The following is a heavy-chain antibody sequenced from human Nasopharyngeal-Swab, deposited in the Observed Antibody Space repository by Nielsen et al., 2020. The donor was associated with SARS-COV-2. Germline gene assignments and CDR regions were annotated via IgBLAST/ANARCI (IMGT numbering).Heavy chain of an antibody. CDR1: GCTFSSYA. D-gene: IGHD6-6*01. V-gene: IGHV1-69*13. CDR2: IIPIFGTA. Sequence: SVKVSCKASGCTFSSYAISWVRQAPGRGLEWMGGIIPIFGTADYAQKFQDRVTITADESTSTAYMELSSLRSEDTAVYYCARSGYSNSDIDYWGQGTLVTVSS. J-gene: IGHJ4*02. CDR3: ARSGYSNSDIDY.